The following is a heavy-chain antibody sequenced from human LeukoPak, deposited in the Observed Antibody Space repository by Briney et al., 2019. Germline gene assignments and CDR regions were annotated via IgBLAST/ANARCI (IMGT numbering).Heavy chain of an antibody. D-gene: IGHD6-13*01. Sequence: PSETLSLTCTVSGGSISSYYWSWIRQLPGKGLEWIGYIYYSGSTNYNPSLKSRVTISVDTSKNQFSLKLSSVTAADTAVYYCARVAYSSSWYTVGDYFDYWGQGTLVTVSS. CDR2: IYYSGST. V-gene: IGHV4-59*01. J-gene: IGHJ4*02. CDR3: ARVAYSSSWYTVGDYFDY. CDR1: GGSISSYY.